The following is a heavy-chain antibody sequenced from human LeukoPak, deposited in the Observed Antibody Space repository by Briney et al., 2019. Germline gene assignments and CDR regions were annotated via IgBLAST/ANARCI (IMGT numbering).Heavy chain of an antibody. J-gene: IGHJ4*02. Sequence: GGSLRLSCVASGFTFSSYWMSWVRQAPGKGLEWVANIKQDGRDNYYVDSVKGRFTISRDNAKNSLYLQMNSLRPEDTAVYYCARVDGSGSYLGYWGQGTLVTLSS. D-gene: IGHD3-10*01. CDR2: IKQDGRDN. CDR1: GFTFSSYW. V-gene: IGHV3-7*03. CDR3: ARVDGSGSYLGY.